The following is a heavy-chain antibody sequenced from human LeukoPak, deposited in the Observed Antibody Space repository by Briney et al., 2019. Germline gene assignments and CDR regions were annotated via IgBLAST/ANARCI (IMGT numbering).Heavy chain of an antibody. CDR1: GFTFSSYG. CDR3: ARDRGGSYSAIDY. J-gene: IGHJ4*02. D-gene: IGHD1-26*01. V-gene: IGHV3-23*01. Sequence: PGGSLRLSCAASGFTFSSYGMSWVRQAPGKGLEWVSAISAGGGSTYYADSVKGRFTISRDNAKNSLYLQMNSLRAEDTTVYYCARDRGGSYSAIDYWGQGTLVTVSS. CDR2: ISAGGGST.